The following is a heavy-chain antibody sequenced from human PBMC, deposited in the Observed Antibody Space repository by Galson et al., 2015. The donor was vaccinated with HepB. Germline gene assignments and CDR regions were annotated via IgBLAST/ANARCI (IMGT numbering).Heavy chain of an antibody. D-gene: IGHD5-24*01. J-gene: IGHJ4*02. CDR2: ISAYSGNT. Sequence: SVKVSCKASGYTFTNYGITWVRQAHGQGLEWMGWISAYSGNTNFSQHLQDRVTMTTDPSTSVAYMELRSLRSDDTAVYYCARARAQRIDYWGQGTLVTVSS. CDR3: ARARAQRIDY. CDR1: GYTFTNYG. V-gene: IGHV1-18*01.